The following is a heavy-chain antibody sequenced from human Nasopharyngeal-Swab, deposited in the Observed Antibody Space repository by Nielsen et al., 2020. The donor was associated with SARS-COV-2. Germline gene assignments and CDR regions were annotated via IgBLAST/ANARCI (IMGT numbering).Heavy chain of an antibody. D-gene: IGHD3-10*01. V-gene: IGHV4-39*07. CDR2: IYYSGST. CDR3: ARERGRGGIWNYYYYYMDV. J-gene: IGHJ6*03. CDR1: GFSISSSSYY. Sequence: GSLRLSCTVSGFSISSSSYYWGWIRQPPGKGLEWIGSIYYSGSTYYNPSLKSRVTISVDTSKNQFSLKLSSVTAADTAVYYCARERGRGGIWNYYYYYMDVWGKGTTVTVSS.